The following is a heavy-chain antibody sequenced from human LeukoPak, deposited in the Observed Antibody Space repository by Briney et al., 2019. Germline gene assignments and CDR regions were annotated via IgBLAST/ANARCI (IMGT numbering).Heavy chain of an antibody. Sequence: PGGSLRLSCAASGFTFSSYAMHWVRQAPGKGLEWVAVIWYDGSNKYYADSVKGRFTISRDNSKNTLYLQMNSLRAEDTAVYYCARAQVGSGWYTGDYWGQGTLVTVSS. J-gene: IGHJ4*02. V-gene: IGHV3-33*01. CDR3: ARAQVGSGWYTGDY. D-gene: IGHD6-19*01. CDR1: GFTFSSYA. CDR2: IWYDGSNK.